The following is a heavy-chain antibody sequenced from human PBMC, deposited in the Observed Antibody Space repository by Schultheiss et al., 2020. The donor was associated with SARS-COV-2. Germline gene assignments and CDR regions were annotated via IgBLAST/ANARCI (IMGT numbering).Heavy chain of an antibody. CDR2: ISSSSSYT. CDR1: GFTVSSNY. J-gene: IGHJ4*02. D-gene: IGHD3-10*01. CDR3: ARVREGYYGSQYYIDY. V-gene: IGHV3-11*06. Sequence: GGSLRLSCAASGFTVSSNYMSWVRQAPGKGLEWVSYISSSSSYTNYADSVKGRFTISRDNSKNTLYLQMDSLRAEDTAIYYCARVREGYYGSQYYIDYWGQGTLVTVSS.